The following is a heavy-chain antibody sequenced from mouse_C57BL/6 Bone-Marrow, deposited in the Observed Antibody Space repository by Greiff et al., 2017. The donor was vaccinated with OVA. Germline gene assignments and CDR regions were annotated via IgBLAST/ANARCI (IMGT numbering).Heavy chain of an antibody. Sequence: EVQLVESGGGLVQPKGSLKLSCAASGFSFNTYAMNWVRQAPGKGLEWVARIRSKSNNYATYYADSVKDRFTISRDDSESMLYLQMNNLKTEDTAMYYCVLRRGNYYAMDYWGQGTSVTVSS. J-gene: IGHJ4*01. V-gene: IGHV10-1*01. CDR1: GFSFNTYA. D-gene: IGHD2-12*01. CDR3: VLRRGNYYAMDY. CDR2: IRSKSNNYAT.